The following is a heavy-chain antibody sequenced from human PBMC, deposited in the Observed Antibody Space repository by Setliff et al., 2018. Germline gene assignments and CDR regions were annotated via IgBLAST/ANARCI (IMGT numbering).Heavy chain of an antibody. Sequence: GGSLRLSCAVSGFTFTNYALHWVRQATGKGLEWVSTISDSLSTTYYTDSVRGRFTISRDDSKKILYLQMDSLRAEDTAIYYCVKDVVGYSSTWPKRDYFVYWGQGTLVTVSS. CDR2: ISDSLSTT. CDR1: GFTFTNYA. V-gene: IGHV3-23*01. CDR3: VKDVVGYSSTWPKRDYFVY. D-gene: IGHD6-13*01. J-gene: IGHJ4*02.